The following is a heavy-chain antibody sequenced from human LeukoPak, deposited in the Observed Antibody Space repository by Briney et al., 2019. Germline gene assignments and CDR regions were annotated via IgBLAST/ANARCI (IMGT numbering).Heavy chain of an antibody. D-gene: IGHD6-19*01. Sequence: GASVKVSCKAAGGTFSSYSISWVRQAPGQGLEWMGRIIPIFGTAYYAQKFQGRVTITTDESTSTACMELSSLRSEDTAVYYCASSAYSSGLYYFDYWGQGTLVTGSS. CDR3: ASSAYSSGLYYFDY. CDR2: IIPIFGTA. CDR1: GGTFSSYS. V-gene: IGHV1-69*05. J-gene: IGHJ4*02.